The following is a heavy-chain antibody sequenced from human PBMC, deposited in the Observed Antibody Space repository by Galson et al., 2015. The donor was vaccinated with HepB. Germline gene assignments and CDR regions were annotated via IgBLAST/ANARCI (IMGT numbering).Heavy chain of an antibody. CDR2: IIPIFGTA. D-gene: IGHD2-2*01. V-gene: IGHV1-69*13. J-gene: IGHJ5*02. Sequence: SVKVSCKASGGTFSSYAISWVRQAPGQGLEWMGGIIPIFGTANYAQKFQGRVTITADESTSTAYMELSSLRSEDTAVYYCATGYCSSTSCLGNWFDPWGQGTLVTVSS. CDR3: ATGYCSSTSCLGNWFDP. CDR1: GGTFSSYA.